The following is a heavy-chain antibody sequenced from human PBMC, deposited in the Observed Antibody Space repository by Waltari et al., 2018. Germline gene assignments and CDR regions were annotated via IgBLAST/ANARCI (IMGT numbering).Heavy chain of an antibody. J-gene: IGHJ4*02. Sequence: QVQLVQSGAEVKKPGSSVRVSCKASGDTFSSYAISWVRQAPGQGLEWMGGISPVLGRTSYAQGVEGRVTVTADESTNTAYMDLTSRRSEDTAMYYCARGPIVGATFDYWGQGTLVTVSS. CDR3: ARGPIVGATFDY. V-gene: IGHV1-69*11. CDR2: ISPVLGRT. CDR1: GDTFSSYA. D-gene: IGHD1-26*01.